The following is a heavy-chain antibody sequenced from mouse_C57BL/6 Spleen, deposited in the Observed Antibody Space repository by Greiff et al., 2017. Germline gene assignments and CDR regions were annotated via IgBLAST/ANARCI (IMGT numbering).Heavy chain of an antibody. Sequence: QVTLKESGPGILQSSQTLSLTCSFSGFSLSTSGMGVSWIRQPSGKGLEWLAHIYWDDDKRYNPSLKSRLTISKDTSRNQVFLKITSVDTADTATYYCARSPPYYYGSSDGYFDVRGTGTTVTVSS. V-gene: IGHV8-12*01. D-gene: IGHD1-1*01. J-gene: IGHJ1*03. CDR1: GFSLSTSGMG. CDR3: ARSPPYYYGSSDGYFDV. CDR2: IYWDDDK.